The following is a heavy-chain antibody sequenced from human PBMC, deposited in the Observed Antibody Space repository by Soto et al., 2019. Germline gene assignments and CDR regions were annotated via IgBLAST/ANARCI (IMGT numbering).Heavy chain of an antibody. CDR2: ISAYNGNT. CDR1: GYTFTSYG. D-gene: IGHD3-22*01. J-gene: IGHJ4*02. Sequence: VASVKVSCKASGYTFTSYGISWVRQAPGQGLEWMGWISAYNGNTNYAQKLQGRVTMTTDTSTSTAYMELRSLRSDGTAVYYCARDVGTYYYDSSGPRPFDYWGQGTLVTVSS. V-gene: IGHV1-18*01. CDR3: ARDVGTYYYDSSGPRPFDY.